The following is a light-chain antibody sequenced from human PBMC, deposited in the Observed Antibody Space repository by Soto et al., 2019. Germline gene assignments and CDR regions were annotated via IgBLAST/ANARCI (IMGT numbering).Light chain of an antibody. CDR3: QQYDRFPYT. CDR2: KAS. V-gene: IGKV1-5*03. Sequence: DIQMTQSPSTLSASVGDTVTITCRASQSISNWLAWYQQKPGQAPKLLIHKASTLESGVPSRFSGSGSGTQFTLTLSSLQPDEFATFYCQQYDRFPYTFGQGTKLESK. CDR1: QSISNW. J-gene: IGKJ2*01.